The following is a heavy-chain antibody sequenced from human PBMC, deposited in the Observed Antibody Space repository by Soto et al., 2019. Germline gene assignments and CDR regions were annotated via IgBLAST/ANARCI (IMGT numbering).Heavy chain of an antibody. Sequence: VHLVESGGGLVQPGGSLRLSCAGSGLTFSDYYIDWVRQAPGKGLEWVGRSRDKGNSYSTDYAASVKGRFTVSRDTSKNSLYLQMNSLKADDTALYYCARSIPRTTSVDSWCQGTLVTVSS. CDR1: GLTFSDYY. D-gene: IGHD1-7*01. J-gene: IGHJ4*02. V-gene: IGHV3-72*01. CDR2: SRDKGNSYST. CDR3: ARSIPRTTSVDS.